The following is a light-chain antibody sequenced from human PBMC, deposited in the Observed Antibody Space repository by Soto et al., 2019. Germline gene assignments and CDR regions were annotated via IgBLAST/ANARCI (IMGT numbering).Light chain of an antibody. CDR2: DDS. CDR3: QVWESSSDRYV. Sequence: SYELTQPPSVSVAPGQTARITVGGKTIGPKSVHWYQQKPGQAPVLVVYDDSDRPSGIPERFSGSSSGNTATLTISRVEAGDEADYYCQVWESSSDRYVFGTGTKLTVL. CDR1: TIGPKS. J-gene: IGLJ1*01. V-gene: IGLV3-21*02.